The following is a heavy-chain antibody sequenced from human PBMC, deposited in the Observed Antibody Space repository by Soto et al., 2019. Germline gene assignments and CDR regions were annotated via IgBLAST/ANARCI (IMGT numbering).Heavy chain of an antibody. CDR2: IYNTESS. CDR1: GGSISSNY. J-gene: IGHJ4*02. Sequence: SETLSLTCTVSGGSISSNYWSWIRQPPGKGPEWIGVIYNTESSNYNPSLKSRVTISVDTSKNQFSLKLGSVTAADTAVYYCARDHRNCRGGRCYFWEYWGLGTLVTVSS. D-gene: IGHD2-15*01. CDR3: ARDHRNCRGGRCYFWEY. V-gene: IGHV4-59*01.